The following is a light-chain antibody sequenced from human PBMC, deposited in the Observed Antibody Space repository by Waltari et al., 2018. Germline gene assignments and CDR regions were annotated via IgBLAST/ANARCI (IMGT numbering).Light chain of an antibody. V-gene: IGLV2-14*01. J-gene: IGLJ3*02. Sequence: QSALTQPASVSGSPGQSITISCTGTSSDIGDYNFFSWYQQFPGKAPKLMIYEVSNRPVGVSNRFSGSKSGNTASLTISGLQAEDEADYYCTSYTRSNTWVFGGGTKVTVL. CDR1: SSDIGDYNF. CDR2: EVS. CDR3: TSYTRSNTWV.